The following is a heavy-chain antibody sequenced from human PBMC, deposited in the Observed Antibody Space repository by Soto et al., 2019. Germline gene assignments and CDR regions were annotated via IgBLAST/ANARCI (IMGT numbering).Heavy chain of an antibody. CDR1: GGSVNSDNYY. D-gene: IGHD6-6*01. CDR2: IYHTGST. V-gene: IGHV4-61*01. CDR3: AREFSNSPEAFDS. J-gene: IGHJ4*02. Sequence: SETLSLTCTVSGGSVNSDNYYCGWIRQPPGRGLDWIGYIYHTGSTNYNPSLNSRVTISVDTSRNQFSLKLNSVTAADTAVYYCAREFSNSPEAFDSWGQGTLVTVSS.